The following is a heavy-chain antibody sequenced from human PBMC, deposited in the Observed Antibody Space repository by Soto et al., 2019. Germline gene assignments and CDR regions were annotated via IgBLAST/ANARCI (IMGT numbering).Heavy chain of an antibody. V-gene: IGHV3-21*01. CDR2: ISSSSSYI. Sequence: PXGSLRLSCAASGFTFSSYSMNWVRQAPGKGLEWVSSISSSSSYIYYADSVKGRFTISRDNAKNSLYLQMNSLRAEDTAVYYCARANYYDSSGYYPWGQGTLVTVSS. CDR1: GFTFSSYS. J-gene: IGHJ5*02. D-gene: IGHD3-22*01. CDR3: ARANYYDSSGYYP.